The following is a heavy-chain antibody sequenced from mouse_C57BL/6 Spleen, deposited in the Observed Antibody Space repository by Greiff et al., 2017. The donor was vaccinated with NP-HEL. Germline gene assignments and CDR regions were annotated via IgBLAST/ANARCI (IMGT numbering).Heavy chain of an antibody. Sequence: VKVVESGAELVKPGASVKISCKASGYAFSSYWMNWVKQRPGKGLEWIGQIYPGDGDTNYNGKFKGKATLTADKSSSTAYMQLSSLTSEDSAVYFCARQYYSNWYFDVWGTGTTVTVSS. D-gene: IGHD2-5*01. J-gene: IGHJ1*03. V-gene: IGHV1-80*01. CDR2: IYPGDGDT. CDR3: ARQYYSNWYFDV. CDR1: GYAFSSYW.